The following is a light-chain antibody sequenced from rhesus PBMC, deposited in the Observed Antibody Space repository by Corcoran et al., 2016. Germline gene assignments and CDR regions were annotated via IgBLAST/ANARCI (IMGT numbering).Light chain of an antibody. CDR1: QGISTY. CDR2: YEN. V-gene: IGKV1-32*02. CDR3: QQGNSNPLT. Sequence: DIQMSQSPSSLSASGGDRVTITCRASQGISTYLNWYQQKPGKAPKLLINYENRLASGDPSRVSGSGSGTEFTLTISSLQPEDFATYYCQQGNSNPLTFGGGTKVELK. J-gene: IGKJ4*01.